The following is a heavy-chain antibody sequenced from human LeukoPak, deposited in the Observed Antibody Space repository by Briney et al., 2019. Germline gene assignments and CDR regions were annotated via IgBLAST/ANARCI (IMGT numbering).Heavy chain of an antibody. J-gene: IGHJ4*02. V-gene: IGHV4-4*07. CDR3: ARGGSLWFGESEPDGFDY. D-gene: IGHD3-10*01. CDR2: IYTSGST. CDR1: GGSISSYY. Sequence: SETLSLTCTASGGSISSYYWSWIRQPAGKGLEWIGRIYTSGSTNYNPSLKSRVTMSVDTSKNQFSLKLSSVTAADTAVYYCARGGSLWFGESEPDGFDYWGQGTLVTVSS.